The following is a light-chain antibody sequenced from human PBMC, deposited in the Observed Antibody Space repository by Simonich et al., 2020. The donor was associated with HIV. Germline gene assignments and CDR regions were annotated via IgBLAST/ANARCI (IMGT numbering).Light chain of an antibody. CDR1: QSINSY. J-gene: IGKJ1*01. CDR2: AAS. V-gene: IGKV1-8*01. Sequence: AIRMTQSPSSLSASTGDRVTITCRASQSINSYLAWYQQKPGKAPNLLIYAASTLQSGVPSRFTGSKSGTNFTLTISCLQSEDFAIYYCQQYYGYPLTFGQGTKVEIK. CDR3: QQYYGYPLT.